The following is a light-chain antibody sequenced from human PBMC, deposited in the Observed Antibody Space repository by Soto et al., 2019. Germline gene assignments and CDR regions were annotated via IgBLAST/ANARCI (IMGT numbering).Light chain of an antibody. V-gene: IGKV3-15*01. J-gene: IGKJ1*01. CDR2: GAS. CDR1: QSVTYN. Sequence: EIVLTQSPGTLSLSPGERVTLSCRASQSVTYNLAWYQQRPGQAPRLLIYGASTRATAIPPRFSGRGSGTEFTLTITSLQSEDFAVYYCQQYNDRLWTFGQGTKVDI. CDR3: QQYNDRLWT.